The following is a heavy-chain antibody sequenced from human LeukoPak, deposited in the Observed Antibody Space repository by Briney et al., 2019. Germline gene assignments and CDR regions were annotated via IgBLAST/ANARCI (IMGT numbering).Heavy chain of an antibody. V-gene: IGHV3-53*01. CDR3: ARLIAASPYYYIDV. CDR2: IYSDDST. J-gene: IGHJ6*03. Sequence: TGGSLRLSCAASGFTVSSNYMSWVRQAPGKGLECVSVIYSDDSTYYADSVKGRFTISRDNSKNTVYVQMHTLRAEDTAVYYCARLIAASPYYYIDVGSKGTTVTVSS. CDR1: GFTVSSNY. D-gene: IGHD6-13*01.